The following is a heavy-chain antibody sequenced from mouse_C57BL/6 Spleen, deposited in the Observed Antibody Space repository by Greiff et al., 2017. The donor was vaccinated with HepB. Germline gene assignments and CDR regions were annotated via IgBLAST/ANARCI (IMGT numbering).Heavy chain of an antibody. V-gene: IGHV1-50*01. CDR2: IDPSDSYT. D-gene: IGHD1-1*01. J-gene: IGHJ3*01. CDR3: ARLLRSFAY. CDR1: GYTFTSYW. Sequence: QVQLKQPGAELVKPGASVKLSCKASGYTFTSYWMQWVKQRPGQGLEWIGEIDPSDSYTNYNQKFKGKATLTVDTSSSTAYMQLSSLTSEDSAVYYCARLLRSFAYWGQGTLVTVSA.